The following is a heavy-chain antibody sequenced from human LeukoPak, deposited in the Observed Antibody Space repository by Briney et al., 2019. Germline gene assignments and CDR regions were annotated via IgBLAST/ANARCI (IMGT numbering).Heavy chain of an antibody. CDR3: ARDQCSSSSCSVYNWFDP. J-gene: IGHJ5*02. D-gene: IGHD6-13*01. CDR2: IYYSGST. V-gene: IGHV4-59*12. Sequence: PSETLSLTCTVSGGSISSYYWSWIRQPPGKGLEWIGYIYYSGSTNYNPSLKSRVTISVDTSKNQFSLKLSSVTAADTAVYYCARDQCSSSSCSVYNWFDPWGQGTLVTVSS. CDR1: GGSISSYY.